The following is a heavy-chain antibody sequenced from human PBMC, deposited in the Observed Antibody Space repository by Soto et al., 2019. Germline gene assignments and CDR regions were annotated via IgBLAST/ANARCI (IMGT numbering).Heavy chain of an antibody. J-gene: IGHJ3*02. CDR3: SCGREDTIFGVVIIRSAFDI. Sequence: ASVKVSCKASGYTFTSYDINWVRQATGQGLEWMGWMNPNSGNTGYAQKFQGRVTMTRNTSISTAYMELSSLRSEDTAVYYFSCGREDTIFGVVIIRSAFDIWGQGTMVTVSS. D-gene: IGHD3-3*01. V-gene: IGHV1-8*01. CDR1: GYTFTSYD. CDR2: MNPNSGNT.